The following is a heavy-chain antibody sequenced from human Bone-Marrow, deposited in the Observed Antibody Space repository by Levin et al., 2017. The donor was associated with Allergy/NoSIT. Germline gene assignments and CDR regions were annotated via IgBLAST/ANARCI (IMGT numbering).Heavy chain of an antibody. CDR2: IYTSGGT. Sequence: KTSETLSLTCSVSGGSIRTFYWSWIRQSAGKGLEWIGRIYTSGGTNYNPSLKRRVTMSVDTSKNQFSLKLSSVSAADTAVYYCARDLADDYGDDGGFYYGMDVWGQGTTVTVSS. CDR3: ARDLADDYGDDGGFYYGMDV. D-gene: IGHD4/OR15-4a*01. V-gene: IGHV4-4*07. J-gene: IGHJ6*02. CDR1: GGSIRTFY.